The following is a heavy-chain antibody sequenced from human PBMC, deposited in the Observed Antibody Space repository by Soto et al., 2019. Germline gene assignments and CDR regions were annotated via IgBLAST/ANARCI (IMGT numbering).Heavy chain of an antibody. Sequence: QVQLQQWGAGLLKPSETLSLTCAVYGGSFSGYYWNWIRQPPGKGLEWIGEINHSGSTNYNPSLKNRVTISVDTSKNHFSLKLSSVTPADTAVYYCATAGPYGDPGNWFDPWGQGTLVTVSS. CDR2: INHSGST. D-gene: IGHD4-17*01. CDR1: GGSFSGYY. V-gene: IGHV4-34*01. J-gene: IGHJ5*02. CDR3: ATAGPYGDPGNWFDP.